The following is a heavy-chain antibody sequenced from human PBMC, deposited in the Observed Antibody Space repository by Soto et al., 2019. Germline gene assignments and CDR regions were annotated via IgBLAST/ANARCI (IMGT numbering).Heavy chain of an antibody. CDR1: GFTFGNYW. CDR3: ARGDCVGGTCYSLAGSFYYYMDV. CDR2: INSDGSVS. V-gene: IGHV3-74*01. Sequence: EVQLVESGGGLVQPGGSLRLSCAASGFTFGNYWMYWVRQAPGKGLVWVSRINSDGSVSSYADSVKGRLTISRDNVKNTLYLQMDSQRVEDTAVYYCARGDCVGGTCYSLAGSFYYYMDVWCKGTTVTVFS. D-gene: IGHD2-15*01. J-gene: IGHJ6*03.